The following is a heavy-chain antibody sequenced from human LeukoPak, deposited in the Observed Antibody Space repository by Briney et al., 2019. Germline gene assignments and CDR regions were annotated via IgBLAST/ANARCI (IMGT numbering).Heavy chain of an antibody. Sequence: SETLSLTCAVYGGSFSGYYWSWIRQPPGKGLEWIGEINHSGSTYYNPSLKSRVTISVDRSKNQFSLKLSSVTAADTAVYYCARGGVATSPFDYWGQGTLVTVSS. CDR3: ARGGVATSPFDY. J-gene: IGHJ4*02. CDR2: INHSGST. V-gene: IGHV4-34*01. CDR1: GGSFSGYY. D-gene: IGHD5-12*01.